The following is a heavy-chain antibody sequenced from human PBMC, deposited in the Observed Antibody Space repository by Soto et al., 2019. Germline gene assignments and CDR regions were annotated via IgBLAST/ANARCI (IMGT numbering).Heavy chain of an antibody. V-gene: IGHV4-59*01. CDR3: ARGPHAGYSSTWYFDY. CDR2: IYYSGST. Sequence: PSETLSPTRTVSGVSISGYDWRWLRQPPGKGLEWIGYIYYSGSTNYNPSLKSRVTISVDTSKNQFSLKLSSVTAADTAVYYCARGPHAGYSSTWYFDYWVQGTLVTVSS. CDR1: GVSISGYD. J-gene: IGHJ4*02. D-gene: IGHD6-13*01.